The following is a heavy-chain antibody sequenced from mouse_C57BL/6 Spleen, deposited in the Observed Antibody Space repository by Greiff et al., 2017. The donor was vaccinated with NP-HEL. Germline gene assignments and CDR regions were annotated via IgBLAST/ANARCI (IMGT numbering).Heavy chain of an antibody. CDR1: GFTFSDYY. V-gene: IGHV5-12*01. CDR3: ARQGGIYDGYYPFDY. CDR2: ISNGGGST. Sequence: VQLKESGGGLVQPGGSLKLSCAASGFTFSDYYMYWVRQTPEKRLEWVAYISNGGGSTYYPDTVKGRFTISRDNAKNTLYLQMSRLKSEDTAMYYCARQGGIYDGYYPFDYWGQGTTLTVSS. J-gene: IGHJ2*01. D-gene: IGHD2-3*01.